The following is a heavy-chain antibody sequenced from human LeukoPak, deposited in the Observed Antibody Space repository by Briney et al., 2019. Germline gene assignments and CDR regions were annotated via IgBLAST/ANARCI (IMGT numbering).Heavy chain of an antibody. CDR1: GFTFSSYS. J-gene: IGHJ6*03. CDR3: AKNGDRGAYYSGGSCYPYYYYYMDV. V-gene: IGHV3-21*04. D-gene: IGHD2-15*01. CDR2: ISSSSSYI. Sequence: KPGGSLRLSCAASGFTFSSYSMNWVRQATGKGLEWVSSISSSSSYIYYADSVKGRFPISRDNAKNSLYLQMNSLRPEDTAVYYCAKNGDRGAYYSGGSCYPYYYYYMDVWGKGTTVTISS.